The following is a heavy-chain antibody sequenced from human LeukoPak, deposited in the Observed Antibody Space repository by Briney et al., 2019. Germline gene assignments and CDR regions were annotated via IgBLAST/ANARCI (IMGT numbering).Heavy chain of an antibody. CDR1: GFTFSSYS. V-gene: IGHV3-21*01. Sequence: GGSLRLSCAASGFTFSSYSMNWVRQVPGKGLEWVSSISSSSSSYIYHADSVKGRFTTSRDNAKNSLYLQMNTLRAEDTAVYYCARALKISGYHFDYWGQGTLVTVSS. CDR2: ISSSSSSYI. J-gene: IGHJ4*02. D-gene: IGHD5-18*01. CDR3: ARALKISGYHFDY.